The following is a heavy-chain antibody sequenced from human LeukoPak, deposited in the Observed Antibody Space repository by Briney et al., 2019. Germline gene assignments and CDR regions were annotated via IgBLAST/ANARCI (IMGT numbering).Heavy chain of an antibody. CDR1: GGSFSGYY. CDR3: ARSRYCSSTSCYRYYYYMDV. J-gene: IGHJ6*03. Sequence: SETLSLTSAVYGGSFSGYYWSWIRQPPGQGLEWIGEINHSGSTDYNPSLKSRVTISVDTSKNQFSLKLSSVTAADTAVYYCARSRYCSSTSCYRYYYYMDVWGKGTTVTVSS. CDR2: INHSGST. V-gene: IGHV4-34*01. D-gene: IGHD2-2*02.